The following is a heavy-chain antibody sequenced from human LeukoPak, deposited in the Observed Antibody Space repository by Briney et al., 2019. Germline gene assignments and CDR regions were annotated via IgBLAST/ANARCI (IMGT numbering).Heavy chain of an antibody. Sequence: GGSLRLSCAASGFTFSSYGMHWVRQAPGKGLEWVAVISYDGSNKYYADSVKGRFTISRDNSKNTLYLQMNSLRAEDTAVYYXXXXXXXXYDFWSGSDGFDYWGQGTLVTVSS. CDR2: ISYDGSNK. J-gene: IGHJ4*02. V-gene: IGHV3-30*03. CDR3: XXXXXXXYDFWSGSDGFDY. D-gene: IGHD3-3*01. CDR1: GFTFSSYG.